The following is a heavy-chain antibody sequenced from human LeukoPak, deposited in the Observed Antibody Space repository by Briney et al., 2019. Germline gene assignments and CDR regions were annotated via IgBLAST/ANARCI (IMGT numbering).Heavy chain of an antibody. D-gene: IGHD3-22*01. J-gene: IGHJ6*02. CDR1: GYSFTDYY. Sequence: ASVRVSCKASGYSFTDYYMPWVRQAPGQGLEWMGWINPNSGGTNYAKKFRGRITMTRDTSISTAYMELSSLRSDDTAVYYCASDSYDSSGYYGYYYGMDVWGQGTTVTVSS. V-gene: IGHV1-2*02. CDR2: INPNSGGT. CDR3: ASDSYDSSGYYGYYYGMDV.